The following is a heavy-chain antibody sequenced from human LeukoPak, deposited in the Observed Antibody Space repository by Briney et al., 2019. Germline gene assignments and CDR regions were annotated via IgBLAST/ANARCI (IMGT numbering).Heavy chain of an antibody. CDR2: ISGSGGST. Sequence: GGSLRLSCSASGFTFSSYAMSWVRQAPGKGLEWVSTISGSGGSTYYADSVKGRFTSSRDNSKNTLYLQMNSLRVEDTAVYYCAKETVMAPFPFDYWGQGTLVTVSS. CDR3: AKETVMAPFPFDY. V-gene: IGHV3-23*01. J-gene: IGHJ4*02. CDR1: GFTFSSYA. D-gene: IGHD5-18*01.